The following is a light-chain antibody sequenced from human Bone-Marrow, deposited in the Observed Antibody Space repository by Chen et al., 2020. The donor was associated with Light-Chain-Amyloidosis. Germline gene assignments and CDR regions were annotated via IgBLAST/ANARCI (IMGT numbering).Light chain of an antibody. V-gene: IGLV3-21*02. CDR1: NIGSTG. J-gene: IGLJ3*02. CDR2: DDS. CDR3: QVWDRSSDRPV. Sequence: SYVLTQPSSVSVAPGQTATIACGGNNIGSTGVHWYQQTPGQAPLLVVYDDSDRPSGIPERLSGSNSGNTATLTISRVEAGDEADYCCQVWDRSSDRPVFGGGTKLTVL.